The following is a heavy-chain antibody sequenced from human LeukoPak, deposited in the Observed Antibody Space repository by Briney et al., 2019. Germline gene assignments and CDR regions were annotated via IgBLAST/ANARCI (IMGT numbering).Heavy chain of an antibody. V-gene: IGHV1-8*03. CDR3: ARSVGYSRSDY. D-gene: IGHD6-13*01. CDR1: GYTFTSYD. J-gene: IGHJ4*02. CDR2: MNPKSGNK. Sequence: ASVKVSCKASGYTFTSYDINWVGQATGQGGEWMGWMNPKSGNKGYAQKFQGRVTITRNTSISTAYMELSSLRSEDTAVYYCARSVGYSRSDYWGQGTLVTVSS.